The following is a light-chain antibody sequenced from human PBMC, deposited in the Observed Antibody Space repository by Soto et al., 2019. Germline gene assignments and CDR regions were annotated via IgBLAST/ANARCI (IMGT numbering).Light chain of an antibody. V-gene: IGLV4-69*01. CDR2: LNSDGSH. Sequence: QSELTQSPSASASLGASVKLTCTLSSGHSSYAIAWHQQQPEKGPRYLMKLNSDGSHSKGDGIPDRFSGSSSGAERYLTISSLQSEDEADYYCQTWGTGIHVFGTGTKVTVL. CDR3: QTWGTGIHV. J-gene: IGLJ1*01. CDR1: SGHSSYA.